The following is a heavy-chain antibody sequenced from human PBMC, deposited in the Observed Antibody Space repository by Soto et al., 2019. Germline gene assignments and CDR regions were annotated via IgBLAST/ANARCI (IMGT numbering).Heavy chain of an antibody. Sequence: LETLSLTCAVSGYSIGSGYYWAWIRQSPGKGLEWIGSIYHAGSVYYNPSLNGRVALSMDTSKNHFSLKLTSVTAADTAVYYCDRTFDYYGMDVWGQGTRVTVSS. CDR3: DRTFDYYGMDV. V-gene: IGHV4-38-2*01. J-gene: IGHJ6*02. CDR1: GYSIGSGYY. CDR2: IYHAGSV.